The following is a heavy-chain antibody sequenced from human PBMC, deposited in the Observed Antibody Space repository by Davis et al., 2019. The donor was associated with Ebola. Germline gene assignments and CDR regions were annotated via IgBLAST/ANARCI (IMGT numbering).Heavy chain of an antibody. Sequence: GGSLRLSCAASGFTFSSYGMHWVRQAPGKGLEWVAVISYDGSNKYYADSVKGRFTISRDNAKNSLYLQMNSLRAEDTAVYYCARAPPSVLLDAFDIWGQGTMVTVSS. CDR3: ARAPPSVLLDAFDI. J-gene: IGHJ3*02. CDR1: GFTFSSYG. V-gene: IGHV3-33*05. D-gene: IGHD2-8*01. CDR2: ISYDGSNK.